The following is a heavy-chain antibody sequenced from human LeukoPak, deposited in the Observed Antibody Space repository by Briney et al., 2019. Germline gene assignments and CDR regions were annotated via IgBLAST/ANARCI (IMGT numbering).Heavy chain of an antibody. CDR2: IIPILGIA. Sequence: SVKVSCKASGGTFSSYAISWVRQAPGQRLEWMGRIIPILGIANYAQKLQGRVTMTTDTSTSTAYMELRSLRSDDTAVYYCARDCSGGSCYLDYWGQGTLVTVSS. CDR1: GGTFSSYA. J-gene: IGHJ4*02. V-gene: IGHV1-69*04. CDR3: ARDCSGGSCYLDY. D-gene: IGHD2-15*01.